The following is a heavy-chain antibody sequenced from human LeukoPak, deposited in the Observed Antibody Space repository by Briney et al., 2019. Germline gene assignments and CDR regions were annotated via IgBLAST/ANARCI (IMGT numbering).Heavy chain of an antibody. CDR2: IYYSGST. CDR3: ARDIYYYGSGSYYRRAYYYGMDV. CDR1: GGSISSGDYY. D-gene: IGHD3-10*01. V-gene: IGHV4-30-4*01. Sequence: KPSETLSLTCTVSGGSISSGDYYWSWIRQPPGKGLEWIGYIYYSGSTYYNPSLKSRVTISVDTSKNQFSLKLSSVTAADTAVYYCARDIYYYGSGSYYRRAYYYGMDVWGQGTRVTVSS. J-gene: IGHJ6*02.